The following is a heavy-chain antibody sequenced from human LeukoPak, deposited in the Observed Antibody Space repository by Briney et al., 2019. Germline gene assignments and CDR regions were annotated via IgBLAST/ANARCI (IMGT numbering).Heavy chain of an antibody. CDR1: GGSISSYY. D-gene: IGHD6-6*01. CDR3: ARAIAARPHCYMDV. J-gene: IGHJ6*03. CDR2: IYYSGST. V-gene: IGHV4-59*01. Sequence: SETLSLTCTVSGGSISSYYWSWIRQPPGKGLEWIGYIYYSGSTNYNPSLKSRVTISVDTSKNQFSLKLSSVTAADTAVYYCARAIAARPHCYMDVWGKGTAVTVSS.